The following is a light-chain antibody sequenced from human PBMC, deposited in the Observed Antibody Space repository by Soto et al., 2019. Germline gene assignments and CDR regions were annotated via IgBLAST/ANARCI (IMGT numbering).Light chain of an antibody. CDR1: QPIRSTY. J-gene: IGKJ1*01. CDR3: QHYDASPWT. CDR2: GAS. V-gene: IGKV3-20*01. Sequence: EIVLTQSPCPRSLSPGDRVTLSCRASQPIRSTYLAWHQQKPGQPPRLLISGASSRATGIPDRFSGSGSGTDFTLTISSLQPEDLAVYYCQHYDASPWTFGQGTKGDIK.